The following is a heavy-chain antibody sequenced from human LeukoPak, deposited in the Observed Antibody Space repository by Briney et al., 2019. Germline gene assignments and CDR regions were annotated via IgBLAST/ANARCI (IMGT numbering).Heavy chain of an antibody. Sequence: GGSLRLSCAASGFTFSSYGMHWVRQAPGKGLEWVAVIWYDGSNKYYADSVKGRFTISRDNSKNTLYLQMNSLRAEDTAVYYCARVELDLRGGFDYWGQGTLVTVSS. J-gene: IGHJ4*02. CDR2: IWYDGSNK. V-gene: IGHV3-33*01. CDR3: ARVELDLRGGFDY. D-gene: IGHD1-7*01. CDR1: GFTFSSYG.